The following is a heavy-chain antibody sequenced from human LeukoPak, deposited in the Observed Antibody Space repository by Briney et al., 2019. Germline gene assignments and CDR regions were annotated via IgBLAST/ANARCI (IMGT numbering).Heavy chain of an antibody. J-gene: IGHJ5*02. CDR1: GFTFSSSA. CDR2: ISGRGSGGST. V-gene: IGHV3-23*01. CDR3: ARFSGYSYGSCCWFDP. D-gene: IGHD5-18*01. Sequence: GGSLRLSCAASGFTFSSSAMSWVRQAPGKGLEWVSNISGRGSGGSTYYADSVKGRFTISRDNSKNTLYLQMNSLRAEDTAVYYCARFSGYSYGSCCWFDPWGQGTLVTVSS.